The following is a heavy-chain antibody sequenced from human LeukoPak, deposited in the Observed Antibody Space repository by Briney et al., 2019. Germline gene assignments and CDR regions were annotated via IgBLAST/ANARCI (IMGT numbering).Heavy chain of an antibody. CDR3: ATSRGYDGVAY. Sequence: RPSETLSLTCTVSGGSISSSIYYWGWIRQPPGKGLEWIGTISYSGSTYYNPSLKSRVTISLDTSKNQFSLKLSSVTAADTAVYYCATSRGYDGVAYWGQGTLVTVSS. V-gene: IGHV4-39*07. D-gene: IGHD3-22*01. CDR2: ISYSGST. CDR1: GGSISSSIYY. J-gene: IGHJ4*02.